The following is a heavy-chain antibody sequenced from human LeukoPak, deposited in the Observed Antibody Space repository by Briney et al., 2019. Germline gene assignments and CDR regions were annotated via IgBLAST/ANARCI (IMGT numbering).Heavy chain of an antibody. CDR1: GFSVSSNY. J-gene: IGHJ4*02. Sequence: GGSLRLSCAASGFSVSSNYMNWVRQAPGKGLEWVSAIYTGGTTYYADSVKGRFTISRDNSKNTLYLQLNSLRAEDTALYYCARDKLGSGYSSDFDCWGQGTLVTVSS. CDR2: IYTGGTT. D-gene: IGHD6-19*01. CDR3: ARDKLGSGYSSDFDC. V-gene: IGHV3-66*02.